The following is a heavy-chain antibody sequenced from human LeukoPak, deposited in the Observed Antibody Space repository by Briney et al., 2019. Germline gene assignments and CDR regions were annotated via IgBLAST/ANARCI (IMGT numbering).Heavy chain of an antibody. CDR3: ARGFDY. J-gene: IGHJ4*02. V-gene: IGHV3-30-3*01. CDR2: ISYDGSNK. Sequence: GRSLRLSCAASGFTFSSYAMHWIRQAPGKGLEWVAVISYDGSNKYYADSVKGRFTISRDNSKNTLYLQMNSLRAEDTAVYYCARGFDYWGQGTLVTVSS. CDR1: GFTFSSYA.